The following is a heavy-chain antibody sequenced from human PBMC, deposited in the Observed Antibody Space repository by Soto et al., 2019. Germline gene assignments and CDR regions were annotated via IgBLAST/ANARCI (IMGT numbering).Heavy chain of an antibody. CDR2: IYYSGST. V-gene: IGHV4-31*03. CDR1: GGSISSGDYY. Sequence: QVQLQESGPGLVKPSQTLSLTCTVSGGSISSGDYYWSWIRQHPGKGLEWIGYIYYSGSTYYNPSLKSRVTISVDTCKNQLSLKLRSVTAALTAVYYYRRWWSGSRQGFDPWGQGTLVTVSP. CDR3: RRWWSGSRQGFDP. D-gene: IGHD3-3*01. J-gene: IGHJ5*02.